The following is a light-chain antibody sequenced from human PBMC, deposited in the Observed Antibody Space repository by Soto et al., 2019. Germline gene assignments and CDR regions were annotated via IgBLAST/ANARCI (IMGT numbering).Light chain of an antibody. J-gene: IGKJ2*01. CDR1: QSIITY. V-gene: IGKV3-11*01. Sequence: EVVLTQSPTTLSLSPGQRATLSCRASQSIITYLAWYQQKPGQAPRLLIYGASYRAAGIPARFSGSGSGTDFTLTISSLEPEDFAVYYCQQRSNWPKTFGQGTKLEIK. CDR3: QQRSNWPKT. CDR2: GAS.